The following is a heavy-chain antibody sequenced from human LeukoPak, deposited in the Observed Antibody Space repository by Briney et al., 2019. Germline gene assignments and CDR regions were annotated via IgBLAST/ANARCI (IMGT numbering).Heavy chain of an antibody. J-gene: IGHJ6*03. CDR1: GFTFSSYG. Sequence: GGTLRLSCAASGFTFSSYGMSWVRQAPGKGLEWVSSISGSGDITYYADSVKGRFTISRDNAKKSLYLQMNSLRAEDAAVYYCASGVPQNYYYYYYMDVWGKGTTVTVSS. CDR3: ASGVPQNYYYYYYMDV. D-gene: IGHD1-26*01. V-gene: IGHV3-23*01. CDR2: ISGSGDIT.